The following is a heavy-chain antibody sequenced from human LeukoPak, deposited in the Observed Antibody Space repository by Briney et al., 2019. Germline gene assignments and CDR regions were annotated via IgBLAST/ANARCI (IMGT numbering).Heavy chain of an antibody. CDR3: ARHLYSGTFYYYYYYMDV. CDR1: VGSISSSSYY. V-gene: IGHV4-39*01. CDR2: IYYSGTS. J-gene: IGHJ6*03. D-gene: IGHD1-26*01. Sequence: SETLSLTCTISVGSISSSSYYWGWIRQPPGKGLEWIGTIYYSGTSYYNPSLKSRVTMSVDTSKNQFSLRLSSVTAADTAVYYCARHLYSGTFYYYYYYMDVWGKGTTVTVSS.